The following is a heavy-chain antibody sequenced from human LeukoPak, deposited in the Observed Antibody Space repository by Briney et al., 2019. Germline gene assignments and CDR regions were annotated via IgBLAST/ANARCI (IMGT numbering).Heavy chain of an antibody. D-gene: IGHD1-26*01. J-gene: IGHJ4*02. CDR1: GFTFSSYW. CDR3: AGGRGSYGLWDS. Sequence: GGSLRLSCAASGFTFSSYWMHWVRLAPGKGLVWVSHINGDGSTTSYADSVKGRFTISRDNAKNTVYLQMNSLRAEDTAVYYCAGGRGSYGLWDSWGQGTLVTVSS. CDR2: INGDGSTT. V-gene: IGHV3-74*01.